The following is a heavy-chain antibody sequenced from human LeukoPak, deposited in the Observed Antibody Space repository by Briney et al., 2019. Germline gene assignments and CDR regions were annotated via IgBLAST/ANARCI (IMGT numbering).Heavy chain of an antibody. D-gene: IGHD2-15*01. J-gene: IGHJ2*01. V-gene: IGHV3-23*01. Sequence: GGSLRLSCAASQFTFSNYAMSWVRQAPGKGLEWVSAISGSGNTTYFGDSVTGRFTISRDNPKNTVYLQMNSLSAEDTAVYYCAKGPAPYCSGGSCYSPHWYFDLWGRGTLVTISS. CDR2: ISGSGNTT. CDR1: QFTFSNYA. CDR3: AKGPAPYCSGGSCYSPHWYFDL.